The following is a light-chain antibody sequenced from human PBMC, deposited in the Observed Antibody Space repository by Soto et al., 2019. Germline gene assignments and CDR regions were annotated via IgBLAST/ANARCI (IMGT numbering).Light chain of an antibody. CDR1: GSDVGGYKY. V-gene: IGLV2-8*01. CDR3: SSYAGSNNWV. J-gene: IGLJ2*01. Sequence: QSALTQPPSASGSLGQSVTISCTGTGSDVGGYKYVSWYQQHPGKAPKLMIYEVSKRPSGVPDRLSGSKSGNTASLTVSGLQAEDEADDYCSSYAGSNNWVFGGGTQVTVL. CDR2: EVS.